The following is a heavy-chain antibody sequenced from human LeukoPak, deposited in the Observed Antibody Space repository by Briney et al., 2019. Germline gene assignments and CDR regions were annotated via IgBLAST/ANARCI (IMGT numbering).Heavy chain of an antibody. J-gene: IGHJ5*02. CDR1: GGSFSGYY. D-gene: IGHD1-14*01. V-gene: IGHV4-34*01. CDR2: INHSGST. Sequence: ASETLSLTCAAYGGSFSGYYWSWIRQPPGKGLEWIGEINHSGSTNYNPSLKSRVTISVDTSKNQFSLKLSSVTAADTAVYYCARGNLGGPGWFDPWGQGTLVTVSS. CDR3: ARGNLGGPGWFDP.